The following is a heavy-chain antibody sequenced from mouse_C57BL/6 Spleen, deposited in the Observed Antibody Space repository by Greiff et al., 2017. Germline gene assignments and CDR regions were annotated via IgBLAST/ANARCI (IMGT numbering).Heavy chain of an antibody. V-gene: IGHV1-81*01. CDR2: IYPRSGNT. CDR1: GYTFTSYG. Sequence: VMLVESGAELARPGASVKLSCKASGYTFTSYGISWVKQRTGQGLEWIGEIYPRSGNTYYNEKFKGKATLTADKSSSTAYMELRSLTSEDSAVYFCARGSDATTGAMDYWGQGTSVTVSS. CDR3: ARGSDATTGAMDY. J-gene: IGHJ4*01. D-gene: IGHD1-1*01.